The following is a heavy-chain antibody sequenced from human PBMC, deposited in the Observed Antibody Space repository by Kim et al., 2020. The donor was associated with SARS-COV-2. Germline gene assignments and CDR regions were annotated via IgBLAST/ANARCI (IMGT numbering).Heavy chain of an antibody. Sequence: ASVKVSCKASGYTFTSYDINWVRQATGQGLEWMGWMNPNSGNTGYAQKFQGRVTMTRNTSISTAYMELSSLRSEDTAVYYCARRGYSVDYYYYGMDVWGQGTTVTVSS. CDR1: GYTFTSYD. CDR2: MNPNSGNT. V-gene: IGHV1-8*01. CDR3: ARRGYSVDYYYYGMDV. D-gene: IGHD5-12*01. J-gene: IGHJ6*02.